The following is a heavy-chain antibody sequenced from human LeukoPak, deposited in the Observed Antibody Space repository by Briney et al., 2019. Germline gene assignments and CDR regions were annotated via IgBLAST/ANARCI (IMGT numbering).Heavy chain of an antibody. V-gene: IGHV1-69*13. CDR2: IIPIFGTA. J-gene: IGHJ6*02. CDR1: GYTFTSYD. D-gene: IGHD6-25*01. Sequence: ASVKVSCKASGYTFTSYDISWVRQATGQGLEWMGGIIPIFGTANYAQKFQGRVTITADESTSTAYMELSSLRSEDTAVYYCARDPDSSGLYGTDVWGQGTTVTVSS. CDR3: ARDPDSSGLYGTDV.